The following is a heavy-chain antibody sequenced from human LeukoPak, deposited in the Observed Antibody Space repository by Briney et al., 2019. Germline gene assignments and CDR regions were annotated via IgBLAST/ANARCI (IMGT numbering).Heavy chain of an antibody. CDR2: ISAYNGNT. D-gene: IGHD2-2*01. V-gene: IGHV1-18*01. CDR3: ARDARCSSTSCPKGWFDP. Sequence: GASVKVSCKASGYTFTSYGISWVRQAPGQGLEWMGWISAYNGNTNYAQKLQGRVTMTTDTSTSTAYMELRSLRSDGTAVYYCARDARCSSTSCPKGWFDPWGQGTLVTVSS. CDR1: GYTFTSYG. J-gene: IGHJ5*02.